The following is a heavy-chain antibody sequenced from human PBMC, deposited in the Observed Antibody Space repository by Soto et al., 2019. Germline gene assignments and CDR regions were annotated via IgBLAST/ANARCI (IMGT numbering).Heavy chain of an antibody. Sequence: PSVKVSCKASGGTFSSYAISWVRQAPGQGLEWMGGIIPIFGTANYAQKFQGRVTITADESTSTAYMELSSLRSEATAVYYCARAGYCSSTSCYTYYYYGMDVWGQGTTVTVSS. CDR2: IIPIFGTA. D-gene: IGHD2-2*02. CDR3: ARAGYCSSTSCYTYYYYGMDV. J-gene: IGHJ6*02. CDR1: GGTFSSYA. V-gene: IGHV1-69*13.